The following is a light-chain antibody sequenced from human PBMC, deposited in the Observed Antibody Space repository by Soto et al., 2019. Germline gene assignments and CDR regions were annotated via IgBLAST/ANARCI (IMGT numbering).Light chain of an antibody. CDR2: DAS. V-gene: IGKV1-33*01. Sequence: DVPMTQSPSSLSASVGDRVTITCQASQDISNYLNWYQQKPGKAPKLLIYDASNLETGVPSRFSGSGSGTDFTFTISSLQPEDIATYYCQQYDNLPLLTFGGGTQVEIK. J-gene: IGKJ4*01. CDR3: QQYDNLPLLT. CDR1: QDISNY.